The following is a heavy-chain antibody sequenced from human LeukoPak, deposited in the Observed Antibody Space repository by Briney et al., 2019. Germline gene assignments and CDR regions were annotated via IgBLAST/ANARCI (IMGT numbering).Heavy chain of an antibody. CDR3: ASASLTLAGYYYYGVDV. J-gene: IGHJ6*02. CDR1: GFTFSSYW. Sequence: GGSLRLSCAASGFTFSSYWMHWVRQAPGKGLVWVSRINSDGGSTSYADSVKGRFTISRDNAKNTLYLQMNSLRVEDTAVYYCASASLTLAGYYYYGVDVWGQGTTVTVSS. D-gene: IGHD3-16*01. V-gene: IGHV3-74*01. CDR2: INSDGGST.